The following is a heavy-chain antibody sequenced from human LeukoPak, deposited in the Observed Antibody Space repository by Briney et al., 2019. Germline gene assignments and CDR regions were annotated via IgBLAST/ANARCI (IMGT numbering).Heavy chain of an antibody. CDR2: IYYGGDT. CDR3: ARRGQQLPVDAFDV. Sequence: SETLCLTCSVSGSTIRSGAYYWLWLRQPPGREWEWIGSIYYGGDTYYNPSVESRATLSLDTSKNHFSLELTAVTAADTAVYFCARRGQQLPVDAFDVRGQGTMVTVSS. CDR1: GSTIRSGAYY. D-gene: IGHD6-13*01. V-gene: IGHV4-39*07. J-gene: IGHJ3*01.